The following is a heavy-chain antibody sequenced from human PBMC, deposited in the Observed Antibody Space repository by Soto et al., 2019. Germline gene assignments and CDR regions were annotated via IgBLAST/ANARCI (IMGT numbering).Heavy chain of an antibody. CDR3: ARGSGDPSYYYGMDV. Sequence: ASVLVSCTASGYTFTGYYMHWVRQAPGQGLEWMGWINPNSGGTNYAQKFQGWVTMTRDTSISTAYMELSRLRSDDTAVYYCARGSGDPSYYYGMDVWGQGTTVTVSS. CDR2: INPNSGGT. J-gene: IGHJ6*02. CDR1: GYTFTGYY. V-gene: IGHV1-2*04. D-gene: IGHD7-27*01.